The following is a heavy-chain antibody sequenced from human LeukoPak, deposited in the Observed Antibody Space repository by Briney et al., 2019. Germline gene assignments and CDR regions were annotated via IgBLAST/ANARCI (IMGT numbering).Heavy chain of an antibody. J-gene: IGHJ4*02. V-gene: IGHV3-48*04. CDR2: ISSGSNTI. CDR1: GFTFSSYS. CDR3: AKDSTVTPFNYFDY. Sequence: TGGSLRLSCAASGFTFSSYSMNWVRQAPGKGLEWISYISSGSNTIYYADSVKGRFTISRDNAKNSLYLQMNSLRAEDTAVYFCAKDSTVTPFNYFDYWGQGTLVTVSS. D-gene: IGHD4-17*01.